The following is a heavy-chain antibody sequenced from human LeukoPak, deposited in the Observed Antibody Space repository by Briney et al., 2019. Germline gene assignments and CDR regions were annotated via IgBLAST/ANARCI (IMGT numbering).Heavy chain of an antibody. CDR2: INTNTGNP. V-gene: IGHV7-4-1*02. J-gene: IGHJ4*02. CDR1: GYTFTSYA. CDR3: ARDEGSGTFPNFDY. Sequence: GASVKVSCKASGYTFTSYAMHWVRQAPGQRLEWMGWINTNTGNPTYAQGFTGRFVFSLDTSVSTAYLQITSLKAEDTAVYYCARDEGSGTFPNFDYWGQGTLVTVSS. D-gene: IGHD3-10*01.